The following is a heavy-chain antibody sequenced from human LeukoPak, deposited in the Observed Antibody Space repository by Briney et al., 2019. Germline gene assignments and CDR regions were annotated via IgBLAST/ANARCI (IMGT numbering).Heavy chain of an antibody. CDR2: LYVGGST. CDR1: GFTVSSSY. D-gene: IGHD1-1*01. Sequence: GGSPRLSCSASGFTVSSSYMSWVRQAPGKGLEWVSVLYVGGSTYYADSVKGRFTISRDKHKNTLYLQMNSLRAEDTAVYYCARDQGTGIYYGVDVWGQGTTVTVSS. J-gene: IGHJ6*02. CDR3: ARDQGTGIYYGVDV. V-gene: IGHV3-66*01.